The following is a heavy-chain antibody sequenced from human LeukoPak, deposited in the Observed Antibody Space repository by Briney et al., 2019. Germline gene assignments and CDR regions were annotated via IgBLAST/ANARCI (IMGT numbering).Heavy chain of an antibody. J-gene: IGHJ6*03. D-gene: IGHD1-26*01. CDR3: ARGCGSQRYYYYYMDV. V-gene: IGHV3-33*01. Sequence: SGRSLRLSCAASGFTFSSYGMHWARQAPGKGLEWVAVIWYDGSNKYYADSVKGRFTISRDNSKNTLYLQMNSLRAEDTAVYYCARGCGSQRYYYYYMDVWGKGTTVTVSS. CDR2: IWYDGSNK. CDR1: GFTFSSYG.